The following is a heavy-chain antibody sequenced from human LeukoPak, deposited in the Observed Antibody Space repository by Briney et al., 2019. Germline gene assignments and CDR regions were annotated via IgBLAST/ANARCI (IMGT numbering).Heavy chain of an antibody. CDR3: ARDRTLVADRYNWNDGKNWFDP. CDR1: GYTFTGYY. CDR2: INPNSGGT. J-gene: IGHJ5*02. D-gene: IGHD1-1*01. Sequence: ASVKVSCKASGYTFTGYYMHWVRQAPGQGLEWMGWINPNSGGTNYAQKFQGRVTMTRDTSISTAFMELSRLRSDDTAVYYCARDRTLVADRYNWNDGKNWFDPWGQGTLVTVSS. V-gene: IGHV1-2*02.